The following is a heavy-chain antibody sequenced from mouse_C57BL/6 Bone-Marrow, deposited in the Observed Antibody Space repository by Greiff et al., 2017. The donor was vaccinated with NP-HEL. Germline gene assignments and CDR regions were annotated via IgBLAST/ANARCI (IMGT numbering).Heavy chain of an antibody. CDR1: GYTFTDYY. J-gene: IGHJ2*01. CDR2: INPYNGGT. CDR3: ARYPYYFDY. V-gene: IGHV1-19*01. Sequence: VQLQQSGPVLVKPGASVKMSCKASGYTFTDYYMNWVKQSHGKSLEWIGVINPYNGGTSYNQKFKGKATLTVDKSSSTAYMELNSLTSGDSAVYYYARYPYYFDYWGQGTTLTVSS.